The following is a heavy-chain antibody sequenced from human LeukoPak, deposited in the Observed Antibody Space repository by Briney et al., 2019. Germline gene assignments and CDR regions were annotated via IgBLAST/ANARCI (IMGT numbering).Heavy chain of an antibody. CDR3: KRYQSGSYRFDS. Sequence: ASVKVSCKASGYTFTSYDINWVRQATGQGPEWMGWMNANSGKIGYAQKFQGRVTITWDTSISTAYMELSSLRSEDTAVYYCKRYQSGSYRFDSWGQGTLVAVSS. V-gene: IGHV1-8*03. CDR2: MNANSGKI. J-gene: IGHJ5*01. D-gene: IGHD1-26*01. CDR1: GYTFTSYD.